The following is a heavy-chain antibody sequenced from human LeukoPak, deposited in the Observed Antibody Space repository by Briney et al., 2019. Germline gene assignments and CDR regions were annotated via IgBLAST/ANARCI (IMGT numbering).Heavy chain of an antibody. D-gene: IGHD3-22*01. CDR3: AKVVYYDSSGYYYDC. CDR2: IYWSSSGT. J-gene: IGHJ4*02. Sequence: GGSLRLSCAASGFTFSDYYMSWIRQAPGKGLEWVSGIYWSSSGTGYADSVKGRFTVSRDSAKNSLYLQMNSLRPEDTALYYCAKVVYYDSSGYYYDCWGQGTLVTVSS. CDR1: GFTFSDYY. V-gene: IGHV3-20*04.